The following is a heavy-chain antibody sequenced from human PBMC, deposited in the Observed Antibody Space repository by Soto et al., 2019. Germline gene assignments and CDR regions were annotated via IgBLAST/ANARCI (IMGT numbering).Heavy chain of an antibody. J-gene: IGHJ6*02. Sequence: SGTLALTSSVSGGSISSYYWSWILQRPGTGLEWIGYIYYSGNTNYNPSLKSRVTISVDTSKNQFSLKLSSVTAAETAVYYCARRNFIEGDNYGLGAYLFYGMYVWGQGTRVTVSS. CDR2: IYYSGNT. V-gene: IGHV4-59*01. D-gene: IGHD1-26*01. CDR1: GGSISSYY. CDR3: ARRNFIEGDNYGLGAYLFYGMYV.